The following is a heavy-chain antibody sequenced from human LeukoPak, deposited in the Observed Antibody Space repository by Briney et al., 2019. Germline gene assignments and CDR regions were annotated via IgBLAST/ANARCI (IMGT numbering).Heavy chain of an antibody. D-gene: IGHD6-19*01. CDR2: ISGSGGST. J-gene: IGHJ4*02. V-gene: IGHV3-23*01. CDR3: AKDLGGGVAGDFDY. CDR1: GFTFSSYA. Sequence: PGGSLRLSCAASGFTFSSYAMSWVRQAPGKGLEWVSAISGSGGSTYYADSVKGRYTISRDNSKNTLYLQMNSLRAEDTAVYYCAKDLGGGVAGDFDYWGQGTLVTVSS.